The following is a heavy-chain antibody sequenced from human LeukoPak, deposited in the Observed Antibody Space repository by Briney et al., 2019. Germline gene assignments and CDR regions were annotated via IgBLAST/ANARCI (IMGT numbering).Heavy chain of an antibody. Sequence: SETLSLTCTVSGGSISSSSYYWGWIRQPPGKGLEWIGSIYYSGSTYYNPSLKSRVTMSVDTSKNQFSLKLSSVTAADTAVYYCARATVTTQYYYYYMDVWGKGTTVTVSS. J-gene: IGHJ6*03. V-gene: IGHV4-39*07. CDR3: ARATVTTQYYYYYMDV. CDR2: IYYSGST. CDR1: GGSISSSSYY. D-gene: IGHD4-11*01.